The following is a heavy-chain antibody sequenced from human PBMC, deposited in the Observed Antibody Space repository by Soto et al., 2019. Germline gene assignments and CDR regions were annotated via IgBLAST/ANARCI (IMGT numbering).Heavy chain of an antibody. Sequence: GASVKVSCKTSGYTFTTYGIHWGRQAPGQRLEWMGWINAGNGNTKYSQNLQGRVTITRDTSASTAYMELSSLRSEDTAVYYCATGAYYCAIHYDSWGQGTLVTVSS. V-gene: IGHV1-3*01. CDR2: INAGNGNT. D-gene: IGHD3-10*01. J-gene: IGHJ4*02. CDR3: ATGAYYCAIHYDS. CDR1: GYTFTTYG.